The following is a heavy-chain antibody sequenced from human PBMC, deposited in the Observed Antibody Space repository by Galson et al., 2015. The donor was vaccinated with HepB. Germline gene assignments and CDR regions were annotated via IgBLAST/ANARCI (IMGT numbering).Heavy chain of an antibody. V-gene: IGHV1-18*01. CDR1: GYTFTTYG. J-gene: IGHJ6*02. CDR3: ARGPMVRGDMFYYGMDI. CDR2: ISAYNGNT. Sequence: KGSCKASGYTFTTYGISWVRQAPGQGLEWLGWISAYNGNTNYAQRLQGRLTMTTDTSPSTAYMELRSLRSDDTAVYFCARGPMVRGDMFYYGMDIWGQGTTVTISS. D-gene: IGHD3-10*01.